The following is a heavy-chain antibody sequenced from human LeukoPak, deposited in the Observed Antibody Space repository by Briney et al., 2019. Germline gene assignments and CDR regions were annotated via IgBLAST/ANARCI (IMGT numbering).Heavy chain of an antibody. CDR1: GFTFSSYG. V-gene: IGHV3-30*03. CDR3: ARGRKDFDY. CDR2: ISYDGSNK. J-gene: IGHJ4*02. Sequence: PGRSLRLSCAASGFTFSSYGMHWVRQAPGKGLEWVAVISYDGSNKYYADSVKGRFTISRDNSKNTLYLQMNSLRAEDTAVYYCARGRKDFDYWGQGTLVTVSS.